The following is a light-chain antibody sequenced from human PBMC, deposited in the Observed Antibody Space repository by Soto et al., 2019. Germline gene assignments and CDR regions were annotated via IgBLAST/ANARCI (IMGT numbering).Light chain of an antibody. V-gene: IGLV2-18*02. CDR2: EVS. Sequence: QSVLTQPPSASGSPGQSVAISCTGTSSDVGSYNRVSWYQQPPGAAPKLMIYEVSNRPSGVPDRFSGSKSGNTASLTISGLQPEDEADYYCNSYTGSSTYVLGTGTKVTVL. J-gene: IGLJ1*01. CDR1: SSDVGSYNR. CDR3: NSYTGSSTYV.